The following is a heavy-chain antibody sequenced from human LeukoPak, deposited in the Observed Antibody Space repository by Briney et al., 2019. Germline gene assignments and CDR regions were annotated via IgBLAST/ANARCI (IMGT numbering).Heavy chain of an antibody. D-gene: IGHD3-16*02. Sequence: SVNVSCKASGGTFSSYAISWVRQAPGQGLEWMGGIIPIFGTANYAQKFQGRVTITADESTSTAYMELSSLRSEDTAVYYCARDSYDYVWGSYRTWFDPWGQGTLVTVSS. CDR2: IIPIFGTA. CDR3: ARDSYDYVWGSYRTWFDP. J-gene: IGHJ5*02. CDR1: GGTFSSYA. V-gene: IGHV1-69*13.